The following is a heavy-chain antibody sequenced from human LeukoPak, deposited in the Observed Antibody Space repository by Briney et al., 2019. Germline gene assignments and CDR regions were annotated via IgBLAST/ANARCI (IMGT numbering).Heavy chain of an antibody. Sequence: SQTLSLTCTVSGGSISSGDYSWSWIRQPPGKGLEWIGYIYYSGSTYYNPSLKSRVTISVDTSKNQFSLKLSSVTAADTAVYYCARDDYYDSSGYGCWGQGTLVTVSS. CDR1: GGSISSGDYS. D-gene: IGHD3-22*01. J-gene: IGHJ4*02. CDR2: IYYSGST. V-gene: IGHV4-30-4*01. CDR3: ARDDYYDSSGYGC.